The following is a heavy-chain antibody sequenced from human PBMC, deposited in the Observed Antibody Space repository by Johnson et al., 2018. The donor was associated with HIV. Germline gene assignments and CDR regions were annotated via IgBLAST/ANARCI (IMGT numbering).Heavy chain of an antibody. V-gene: IGHV3-53*01. J-gene: IGHJ3*02. D-gene: IGHD1-1*01. CDR1: GFTVSSNY. Sequence: VQLVESGGGLIQPGGSLRLSCAASGFTVSSNYMSWVRQAPGKGLEWVSSLSGSGAATYYADSVKGRFTISRDNSKNTLYLQMNSLRAEDTAVYYCARGRYYAFHIWGQGTMVTVSS. CDR3: ARGRYYAFHI. CDR2: SGSGAAT.